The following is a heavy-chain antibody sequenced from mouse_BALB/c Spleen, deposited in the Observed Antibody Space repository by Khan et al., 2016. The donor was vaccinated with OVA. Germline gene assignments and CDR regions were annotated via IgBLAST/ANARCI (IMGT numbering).Heavy chain of an antibody. CDR2: ISSGGSYT. D-gene: IGHD1-1*01. V-gene: IGHV5-6*01. Sequence: EVELVESGGDSVKPGGSLKLSCAASGFTFSSYGMSWVRRTPDKRLEWVATISSGGSYTYYPDSVKGRFTISRDNAKNTLYLQMSRLKSEDTAMYYCAIPPGSYGSRSYFDYWGQGTTLTVSS. CDR3: AIPPGSYGSRSYFDY. CDR1: GFTFSSYG. J-gene: IGHJ2*01.